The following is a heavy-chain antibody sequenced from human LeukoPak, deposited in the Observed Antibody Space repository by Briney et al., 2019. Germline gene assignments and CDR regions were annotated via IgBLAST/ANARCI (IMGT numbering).Heavy chain of an antibody. CDR1: GFTISSYA. CDR3: AKLSGYDGRGGPNCLDH. J-gene: IGHJ5*02. Sequence: GGSLRLSCTASGFTISSYAMSWVRQAPGKGLEWVSAISGGSTYYSDSVRGRFTISRDNTMKTLYLQMNSLRADDTAVYYCAKLSGYDGRGGPNCLDHWGQGTLVTVSS. CDR2: ISGGST. V-gene: IGHV3-23*01. D-gene: IGHD5-12*01.